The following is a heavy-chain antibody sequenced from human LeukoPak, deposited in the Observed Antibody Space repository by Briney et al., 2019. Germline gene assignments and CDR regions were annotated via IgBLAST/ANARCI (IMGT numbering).Heavy chain of an antibody. Sequence: PGRSLTLSCAASEFTFTTYGMHWVRQAPGKGLEWVAFIYYDGSNIYYADYVKGQFTISRDISKNTLYLQMDSLRAEDTAIYYCARDWKTNSFDYWGQGTLVTVSS. J-gene: IGHJ4*02. CDR2: IYYDGSNI. D-gene: IGHD1-1*01. V-gene: IGHV3-33*01. CDR1: EFTFTTYG. CDR3: ARDWKTNSFDY.